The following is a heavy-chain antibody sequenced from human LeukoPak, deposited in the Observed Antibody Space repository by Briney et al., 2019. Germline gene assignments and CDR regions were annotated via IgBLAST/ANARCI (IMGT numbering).Heavy chain of an antibody. CDR1: GYTFTERG. CDR2: ISATSGNT. Sequence: ASVKVSCKASGYTFTERGISWMRHVPGQGLEWMGWISATSGNTYYAETFQDRVTMTTDASPRTAYMELRDLTVDDTAVYYCGKGSTGWSRDPWGQGTLVTVSS. D-gene: IGHD6-19*01. CDR3: GKGSTGWSRDP. J-gene: IGHJ5*02. V-gene: IGHV1-18*01.